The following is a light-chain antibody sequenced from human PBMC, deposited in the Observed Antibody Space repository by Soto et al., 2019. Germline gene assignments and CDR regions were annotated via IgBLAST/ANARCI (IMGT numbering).Light chain of an antibody. J-gene: IGKJ4*01. CDR3: QQAKCFPLT. Sequence: DIEMTQSPSSVSASVGDRVTITCRASQDINRWLAWYQQKPGKAPNLLIYAASTLQGGVPPRFSGSGTGTDFTLTINRLQPEDFATYYCQQAKCFPLTLGGGTKVEIK. V-gene: IGKV1-12*01. CDR1: QDINRW. CDR2: AAS.